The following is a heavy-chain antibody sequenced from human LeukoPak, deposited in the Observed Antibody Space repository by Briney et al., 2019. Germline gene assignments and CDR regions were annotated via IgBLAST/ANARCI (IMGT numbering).Heavy chain of an antibody. CDR2: ITGSGGST. CDR1: GFTFSSYA. J-gene: IGHJ4*02. CDR3: ANSKVADFHY. Sequence: GGSLRLSCAASGFTFSSYAMTWVRQAPGKGLEWVSAITGSGGSTYYADSVKGRFTISRDNSKNTVYLQMNSLRVDDTAVYYCANSKVADFHYWGQGTRVTVSS. D-gene: IGHD6-19*01. V-gene: IGHV3-23*01.